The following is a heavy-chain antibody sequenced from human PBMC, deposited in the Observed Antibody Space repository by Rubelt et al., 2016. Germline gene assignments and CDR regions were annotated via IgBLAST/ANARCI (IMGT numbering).Heavy chain of an antibody. CDR3: AKVGDYYVSGGYRDY. Sequence: QLGMRGGGLVQPGGSLRLSCAASGFTFSSYSMNWVRQAPGKGLEWISYINYKGSTISYADSVKGRFTISRDNAKNSLFLQMNSLRADDTAVYYCAKVGDYYVSGGYRDYWGQGTRVTVSS. CDR1: GFTFSSYS. CDR2: INYKGSTI. D-gene: IGHD3-22*01. J-gene: IGHJ4*02. V-gene: IGHV3-48*04.